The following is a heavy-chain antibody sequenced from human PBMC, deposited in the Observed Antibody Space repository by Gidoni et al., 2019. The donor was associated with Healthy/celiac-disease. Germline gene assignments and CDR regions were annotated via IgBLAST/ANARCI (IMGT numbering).Heavy chain of an antibody. V-gene: IGHV3-15*01. D-gene: IGHD3-3*01. CDR3: TTALGGFWSGYYTVGGYNWFDP. Sequence: TTDYAAPVKGRFTISRDDSKNTLYLHMNSLKTEDTAVYYCTTALGGFWSGYYTVGGYNWFDPWGQGTLVTVSS. CDR2: TT. J-gene: IGHJ5*02.